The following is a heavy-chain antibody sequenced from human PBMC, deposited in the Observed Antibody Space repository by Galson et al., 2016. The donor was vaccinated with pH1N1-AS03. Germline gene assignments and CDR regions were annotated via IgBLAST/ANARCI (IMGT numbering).Heavy chain of an antibody. V-gene: IGHV3-23*01. Sequence: AASGFTLSSSAMSWVRQAPGKGLEWVSFISNSGATTHYADSVKGRFTISRENSRNTLYLQMNSLRDEDTAVYYCAKNRYYDSSADAFDIWGQGTLVTVSS. J-gene: IGHJ3*02. D-gene: IGHD3-22*01. CDR3: AKNRYYDSSADAFDI. CDR2: ISNSGATT. CDR1: GFTLSSSA.